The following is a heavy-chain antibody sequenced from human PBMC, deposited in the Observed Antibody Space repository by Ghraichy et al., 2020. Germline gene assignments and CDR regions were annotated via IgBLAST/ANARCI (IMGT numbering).Heavy chain of an antibody. CDR3: ARGEAMVLFTG. J-gene: IGHJ4*02. CDR2: INHSGST. V-gene: IGHV4-34*01. Sequence: SQTLSLTRAVYGGSFSGYYWSWIRQPPGKGLEWIGEINHSGSTNYNPSLKSRVTISVDTSKNQFSLKLSSVTAADTAVYYCARGEAMVLFTGWGQGTLVTVSS. D-gene: IGHD3-10*01. CDR1: GGSFSGYY.